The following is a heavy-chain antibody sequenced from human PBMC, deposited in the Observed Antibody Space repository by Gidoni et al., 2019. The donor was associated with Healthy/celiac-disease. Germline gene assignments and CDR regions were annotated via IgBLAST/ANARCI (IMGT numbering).Heavy chain of an antibody. J-gene: IGHJ3*02. V-gene: IGHV4-61*02. CDR3: ARAGYSYGYAFDI. CDR1: GGSISSGSYY. Sequence: QVQLQESGPGLVKPSQTLSLPCTASGGSISSGSYYWSWIRQPAGKGLEWIGRIYTSGSTNYNPSLKSRVTISVDTSKNQFSLKLSSVTAADTAVYYCARAGYSYGYAFDIWGQGTMVTVSS. D-gene: IGHD5-18*01. CDR2: IYTSGST.